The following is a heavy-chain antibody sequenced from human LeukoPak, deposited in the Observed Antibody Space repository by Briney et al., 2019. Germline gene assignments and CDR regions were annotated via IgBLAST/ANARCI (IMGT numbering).Heavy chain of an antibody. Sequence: PGGSLRLSCAASGFTFSSYAMSWVRQAPGKGLEWVSAISGSGGSTYYADSVKGRFTISRDNSKNTLYLQMNSLRAEDTAVYYCAKDLWPGYCSSTSCWTSFDYWGQGTLVTVSS. D-gene: IGHD2-2*01. CDR1: GFTFSSYA. J-gene: IGHJ4*02. V-gene: IGHV3-23*01. CDR2: ISGSGGST. CDR3: AKDLWPGYCSSTSCWTSFDY.